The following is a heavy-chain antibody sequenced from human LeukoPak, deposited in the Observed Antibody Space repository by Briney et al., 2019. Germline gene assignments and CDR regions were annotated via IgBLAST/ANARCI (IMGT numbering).Heavy chain of an antibody. CDR3: ARVDDYVWGSYRYTLRNSRCFDY. Sequence: PSETLSLTCAVYGGSFSGYYWSWIRQPPGKGLEWIGEINHSGSTNYNPSLKSRVTISVDTSKNQFSLKLSSVTAADTAVYYCARVDDYVWGSYRYTLRNSRCFDYWGQGTLVTVSS. D-gene: IGHD3-16*02. CDR2: INHSGST. J-gene: IGHJ4*02. V-gene: IGHV4-34*01. CDR1: GGSFSGYY.